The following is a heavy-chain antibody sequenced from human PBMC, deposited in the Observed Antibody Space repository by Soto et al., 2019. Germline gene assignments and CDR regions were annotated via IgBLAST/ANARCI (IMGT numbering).Heavy chain of an antibody. CDR2: IIPIFGTA. V-gene: IGHV1-69*13. CDR1: GGTFSSYA. J-gene: IGHJ6*02. CDR3: ARGLKVTRYYYYGMDV. D-gene: IGHD2-21*02. Sequence: GASVKVSCKASGGTFSSYAISWVRQAPGQGLEWMGGIIPIFGTANYAQKFQGRVTITADESTSTAYMELSSLRPEDTAVYYCARGLKVTRYYYYGMDVWGQGTTVTVSS.